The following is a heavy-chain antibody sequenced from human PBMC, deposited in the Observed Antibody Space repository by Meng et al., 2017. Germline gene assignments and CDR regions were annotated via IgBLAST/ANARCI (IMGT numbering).Heavy chain of an antibody. V-gene: IGHV1-69*06. CDR2: IIPIFGRA. D-gene: IGHD1-26*01. Sequence: QRVESGAEVKKPGSSVTVSCKAAGGTFSSYAISWVRQAPRQGIEWMGGIIPIFGRANYAKQFQGRVTITAEKSTSTAYMELSSLRSEDTAVYYCARDGVGATEGYFDYWGQGTLVTVSS. CDR1: GGTFSSYA. CDR3: ARDGVGATEGYFDY. J-gene: IGHJ4*02.